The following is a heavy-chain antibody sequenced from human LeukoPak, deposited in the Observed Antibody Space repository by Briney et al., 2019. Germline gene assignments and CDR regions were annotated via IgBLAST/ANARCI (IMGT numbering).Heavy chain of an antibody. CDR1: GFTFSSYA. V-gene: IGHV3-30*04. J-gene: IGHJ4*02. Sequence: GRSLRLSCAASGFTFSSYAMHWVRQAPGKGLEWVAVISYDGSNKYYADSVKGRFTISRDNSKSTLYLQMNSLRAEDTAVYYCARDSRAYDYWGQGTLVTVSS. D-gene: IGHD2-21*01. CDR3: ARDSRAYDY. CDR2: ISYDGSNK.